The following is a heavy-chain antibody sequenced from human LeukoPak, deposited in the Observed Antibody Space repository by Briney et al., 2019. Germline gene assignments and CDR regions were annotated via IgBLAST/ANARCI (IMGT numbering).Heavy chain of an antibody. J-gene: IGHJ4*02. Sequence: GGSLRLSCAASGFTFSNYGMHWVRQAPGKGLEWVAFIRYDGSNKYYADSVKGRFTISRDSSKNTLYLQMNSLRAEDTAVYYCAKDPQLYCSSTSCYTNYFDYWGQGTLVTVST. V-gene: IGHV3-30*02. D-gene: IGHD2-2*02. CDR2: IRYDGSNK. CDR3: AKDPQLYCSSTSCYTNYFDY. CDR1: GFTFSNYG.